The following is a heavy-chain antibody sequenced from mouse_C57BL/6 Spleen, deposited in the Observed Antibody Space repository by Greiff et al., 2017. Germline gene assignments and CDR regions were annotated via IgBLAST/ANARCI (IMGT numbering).Heavy chain of an antibody. D-gene: IGHD1-1*01. Sequence: QVQLQQSGAELARPGASVKLSCKASGYTFTSYGISWVKQRTGQGLEWIGWIYPRDGSTKYNEKFKGKATLTVDTSSSTAYMELHSLTSEDSAVYFCARGIYYDGSSEAWFASWRHATLVTVS. CDR2: IYPRDGST. CDR1: GYTFTSYG. J-gene: IGHJ3*01. CDR3: ARGIYYDGSSEAWFAS. V-gene: IGHV1-85*01.